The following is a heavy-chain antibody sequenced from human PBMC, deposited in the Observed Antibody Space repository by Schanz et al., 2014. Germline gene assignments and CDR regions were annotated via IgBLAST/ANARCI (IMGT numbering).Heavy chain of an antibody. CDR3: AKVAPAATYLDS. Sequence: EVHLLESGGGLVQPGGSLRLSCAASGFTFSNHALSWVRQAPGKGLEWVSGIGGSGDSTHYADSVKGRFIISRDNSKNTLYLQVNSLRAEDTAVYYCAKVAPAATYLDSWGLGTLVAVSS. J-gene: IGHJ4*02. D-gene: IGHD2-2*01. CDR1: GFTFSNHA. CDR2: IGGSGDST. V-gene: IGHV3-23*01.